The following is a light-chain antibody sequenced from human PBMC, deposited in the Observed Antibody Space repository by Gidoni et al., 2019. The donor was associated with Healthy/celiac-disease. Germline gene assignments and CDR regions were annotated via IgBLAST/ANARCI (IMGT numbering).Light chain of an antibody. J-gene: IGLJ2*01. V-gene: IGLV1-40*01. CDR1: SSNIGAGYD. Sequence: QSVLTQPPSVSGAPGQRVTISCTGSSSNIGAGYDVHWYQQLPGTAPKPLIYGNSNRPSGVPDRFSGSKSGTSASLAITGLQAEDEADYYCQSYDSSLRGVFGGGTKADRP. CDR3: QSYDSSLRGV. CDR2: GNS.